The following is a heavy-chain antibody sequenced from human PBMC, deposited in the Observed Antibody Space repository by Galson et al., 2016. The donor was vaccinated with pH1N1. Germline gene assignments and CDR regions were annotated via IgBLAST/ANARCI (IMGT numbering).Heavy chain of an antibody. CDR1: EFTFSTYL. D-gene: IGHD3-10*01. Sequence: SLRLSCAASEFTFSTYLMNWVRQAPGEGLEWVANIKPDGSEIYYVDSVRGRFTISRDNAKKSVFLQMNGLRADDTAVYYCAAGRDGAGFDSWGQGTLVTVSS. V-gene: IGHV3-7*01. J-gene: IGHJ4*02. CDR2: IKPDGSEI. CDR3: AAGRDGAGFDS.